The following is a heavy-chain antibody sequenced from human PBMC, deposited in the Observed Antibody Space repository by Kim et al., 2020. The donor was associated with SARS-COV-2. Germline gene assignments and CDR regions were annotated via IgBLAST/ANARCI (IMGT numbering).Heavy chain of an antibody. CDR2: IYPRDSDT. V-gene: IGHV5-51*01. Sequence: GESLKISCKGSGYSFTNYWIGWVRQMPGNGLEWMGIIYPRDSDTRYSPSFQGQVTISADKSISTTYLRWSSLKASDTAIYYCATRSGGSDGFDIWGKGTAVTVSS. CDR3: ATRSGGSDGFDI. D-gene: IGHD6-25*01. J-gene: IGHJ3*02. CDR1: GYSFTNYW.